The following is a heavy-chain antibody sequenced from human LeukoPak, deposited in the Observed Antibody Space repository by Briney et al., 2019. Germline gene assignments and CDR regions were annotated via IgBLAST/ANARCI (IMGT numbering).Heavy chain of an antibody. D-gene: IGHD6-13*01. Sequence: GGSLRLSCAASGFTFSSYALNWVRQAPGKGLEWVSSISSSSTYIYYADSVKGRFTISRDAAKNSLYLQMNSLRAEDTAVYYCARVPNSSNWYYFGYWGQGTLVTVSS. V-gene: IGHV3-21*01. J-gene: IGHJ4*02. CDR1: GFTFSSYA. CDR2: ISSSSTYI. CDR3: ARVPNSSNWYYFGY.